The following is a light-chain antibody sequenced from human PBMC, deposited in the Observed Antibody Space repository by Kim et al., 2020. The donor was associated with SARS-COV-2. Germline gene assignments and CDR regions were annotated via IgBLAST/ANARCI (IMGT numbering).Light chain of an antibody. CDR1: ISNIGNNY. Sequence: QSVLTQPPSVSAAPGQKVTISCSGSISNIGNNYVSWFQHLPGTAPKLVIYDNYHRPSGVPDRFSGSKSGTSATLTITGLQPGDEADYFCGTWDSSLSAGRVFGGGTKLTVL. V-gene: IGLV1-51*01. CDR2: DNY. CDR3: GTWDSSLSAGRV. J-gene: IGLJ3*02.